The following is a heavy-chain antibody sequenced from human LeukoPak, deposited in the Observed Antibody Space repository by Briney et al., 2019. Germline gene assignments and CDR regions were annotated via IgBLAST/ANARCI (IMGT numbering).Heavy chain of an antibody. CDR3: ANSPVRFLEWLLPEGAFDY. CDR1: GFIYSNYA. Sequence: PGGSLRLSCAASGFIYSNYAMSWVRQAPGKGLEWVSAICGRGGSTSYADSVKGRFTISRDNSKNTLYLQMNSLRAEDTAVSYCANSPVRFLEWLLPEGAFDYWGQGTLVTVSS. D-gene: IGHD3-3*01. V-gene: IGHV3-23*01. J-gene: IGHJ4*02. CDR2: ICGRGGST.